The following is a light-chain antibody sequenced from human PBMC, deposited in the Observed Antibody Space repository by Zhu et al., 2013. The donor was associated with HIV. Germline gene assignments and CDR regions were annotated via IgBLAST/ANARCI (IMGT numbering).Light chain of an antibody. CDR1: KLGEKY. Sequence: SFELTQPASVSVSPGQTATITCSGDKLGEKYAGWYQQRPGQSPVLVIYQDTERPSGIPERFSASNSGNTATLTISRVEAGDEADYYCQVWHISSDVFGGGTKLTVL. CDR3: QVWHISSDV. V-gene: IGLV3-1*01. J-gene: IGLJ2*01. CDR2: QDT.